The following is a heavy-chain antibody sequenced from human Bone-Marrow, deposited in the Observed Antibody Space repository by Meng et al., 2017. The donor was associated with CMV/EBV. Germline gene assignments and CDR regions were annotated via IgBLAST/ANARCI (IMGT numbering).Heavy chain of an antibody. V-gene: IGHV3-74*01. J-gene: IGHJ4*02. Sequence: GGSLRLSCAASGFTFSSYWMHWVRQAPGKGLVWVSRINSDGSSTSYADSVKGRFTISRDNAKNSLYLQMNSLRAEDTALYYCARDSGDCTNGVCYTGEFDYWGQGTLVTVSS. D-gene: IGHD2-8*01. CDR1: GFTFSSYW. CDR3: ARDSGDCTNGVCYTGEFDY. CDR2: INSDGSST.